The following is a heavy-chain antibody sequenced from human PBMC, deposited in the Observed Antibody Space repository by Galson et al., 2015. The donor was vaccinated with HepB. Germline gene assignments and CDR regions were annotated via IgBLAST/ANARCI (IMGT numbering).Heavy chain of an antibody. J-gene: IGHJ6*02. CDR1: GFTFSNAW. Sequence: SLRLSCAASGFTFSNAWMSWVRQAPGEGLEWVGRIKSYTDGGTTDYAAPVKGRFTISRDDSEDTLFLQMNSLKAADTAVYYCARAYDFWLSGAPYGMDVWGQGTTVTVSS. D-gene: IGHD3-3*01. CDR2: IKSYTDGGTT. CDR3: ARAYDFWLSGAPYGMDV. V-gene: IGHV3-15*01.